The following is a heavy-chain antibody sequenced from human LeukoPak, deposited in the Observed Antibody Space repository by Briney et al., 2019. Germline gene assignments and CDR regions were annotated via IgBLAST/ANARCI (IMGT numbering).Heavy chain of an antibody. D-gene: IGHD6-13*01. J-gene: IGHJ4*02. CDR1: GYTFTSYD. CDR3: ATVPIAAAGTFDY. Sequence: ASVTVSCKASGYTFTSYDINWVRQATGQGLEWMGWMNPNSGNTGYAQKFQGRVTMTRNTSISTAYMELSSLRSEDTAVYYCATVPIAAAGTFDYWGQGTLVTVSS. CDR2: MNPNSGNT. V-gene: IGHV1-8*01.